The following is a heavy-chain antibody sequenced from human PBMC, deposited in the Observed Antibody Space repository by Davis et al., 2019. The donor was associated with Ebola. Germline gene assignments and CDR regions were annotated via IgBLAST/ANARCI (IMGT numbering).Heavy chain of an antibody. J-gene: IGHJ4*02. Sequence: MPSETLSLTCPVTGGPISTYYWSWIRQPPGKGLEWIGHISYTGNTNYNAYLKSRVTISVDTSKNQFSLNLNSVTAADTAVYYCAIGAAPVDFWGQGALVTVSS. V-gene: IGHV4-59*08. CDR1: GGPISTYY. CDR3: AIGAAPVDF. CDR2: ISYTGNT. D-gene: IGHD4-17*01.